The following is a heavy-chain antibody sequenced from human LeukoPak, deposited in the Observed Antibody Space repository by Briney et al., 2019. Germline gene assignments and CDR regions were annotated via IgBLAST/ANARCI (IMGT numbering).Heavy chain of an antibody. D-gene: IGHD5-12*01. CDR3: ARGPVDIVATTRLGYYYYYGMDV. V-gene: IGHV3-33*01. CDR2: IGSDGSRD. Sequence: GRSLRLSCAASGFSFSSHGMHWVRQAPGKGLEWLAVIGSDGSRDSYADSVRGRLTISRGNSKNTLYLQMNSLRAEDTAVYYCARGPVDIVATTRLGYYYYYGMDVWGQGTTVTVSS. J-gene: IGHJ6*02. CDR1: GFSFSSHG.